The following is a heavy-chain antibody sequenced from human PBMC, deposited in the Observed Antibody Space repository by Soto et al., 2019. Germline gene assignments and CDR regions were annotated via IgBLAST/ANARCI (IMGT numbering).Heavy chain of an antibody. CDR2: IYYSGST. D-gene: IGHD3-16*01. Sequence: PSETLSLTCTVSGGSISSGDYYWSWIRQPPGKGLEWIGYIYYSGSTHYNPSLKSRVTMSVDTSKNQFSLKLRSVTAVDTTVYYCARNGGGFLAYMDVWGQGTTVTVSS. CDR1: GGSISSGDYY. J-gene: IGHJ6*02. V-gene: IGHV4-30-4*01. CDR3: ARNGGGFLAYMDV.